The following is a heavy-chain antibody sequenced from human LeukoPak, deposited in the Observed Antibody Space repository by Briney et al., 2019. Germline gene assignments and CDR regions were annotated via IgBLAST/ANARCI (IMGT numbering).Heavy chain of an antibody. CDR1: GGSISRYY. D-gene: IGHD5-12*01. Sequence: SETLSLTCTVSGGSISRYYWTWIRQPPGKGLEWIGYIYYSGSTNYNPSLESRVTISIDASQNQFSLKLNSVTAADTAVYYCATNAGGFREAPFDYWGQGSLVTVSS. V-gene: IGHV4-59*01. CDR3: ATNAGGFREAPFDY. CDR2: IYYSGST. J-gene: IGHJ4*02.